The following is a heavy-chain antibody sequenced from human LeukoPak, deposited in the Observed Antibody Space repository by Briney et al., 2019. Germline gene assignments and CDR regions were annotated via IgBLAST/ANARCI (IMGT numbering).Heavy chain of an antibody. V-gene: IGHV3-74*01. D-gene: IGHD3-3*01. Sequence: GGSLRLSCAASGFTFSSYWMHWVRHAPGKGLVWVSRISSDGSSTSYADSVKGRFTISRDNAKNTLYLQMNSLRAEDTAVYYCARGGDFWSDYSLYYFDYWGQGTLVTVSS. J-gene: IGHJ4*02. CDR1: GFTFSSYW. CDR2: ISSDGSST. CDR3: ARGGDFWSDYSLYYFDY.